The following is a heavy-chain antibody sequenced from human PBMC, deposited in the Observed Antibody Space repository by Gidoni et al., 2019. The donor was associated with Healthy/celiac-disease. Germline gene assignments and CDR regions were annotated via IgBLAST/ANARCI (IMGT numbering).Heavy chain of an antibody. D-gene: IGHD6-13*01. V-gene: IGHV3-7*01. CDR2: IKQDGSEK. CDR3: ARVSAAAEYYFDY. CDR1: GFTFSSYW. Sequence: EVQLVESGGGLVQPGGSLRLSCAASGFTFSSYWVSWVRQAPGKGLEGVANIKQDGSEKYYVDSVKGRFTISRDNAKISLYLQMNSLRAEDTAVYYCARVSAAAEYYFDYWGQGTLVTVSS. J-gene: IGHJ4*02.